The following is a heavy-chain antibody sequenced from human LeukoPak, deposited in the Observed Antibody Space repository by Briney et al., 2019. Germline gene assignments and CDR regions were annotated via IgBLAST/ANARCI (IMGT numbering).Heavy chain of an antibody. CDR2: IYFGGRT. J-gene: IGHJ6*02. V-gene: IGHV4-61*01. Sequence: PSETLSLTCTVSGTSVNSGSYYWSWIRQPPGKGLEWIGYIYFGGRTDYNPSLKSRVSISVVTSNNQLSLKLDSVTAADTAVYYCARNQAATSRYYYGLDVWGQGTTVTVSS. CDR1: GTSVNSGSYY. D-gene: IGHD2-15*01. CDR3: ARNQAATSRYYYGLDV.